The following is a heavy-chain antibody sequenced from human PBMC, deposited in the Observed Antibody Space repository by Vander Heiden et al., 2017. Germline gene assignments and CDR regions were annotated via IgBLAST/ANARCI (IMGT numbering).Heavy chain of an antibody. CDR1: GFTFSSYA. V-gene: IGHV3-23*01. CDR2: ISGSGGST. D-gene: IGHD2-8*01. Sequence: EVQLLESGGGLVQPGGSLRLSCAASGFTFSSYAMSWVRQAPGKGLEWVSAISGSGGSTYYADSVKGRFTISRDNSKNTLYLQMNSLRAEDTAVYYCAKTRCTNGVCSYYFDYWFQGTLVTVSS. CDR3: AKTRCTNGVCSYYFDY. J-gene: IGHJ4*02.